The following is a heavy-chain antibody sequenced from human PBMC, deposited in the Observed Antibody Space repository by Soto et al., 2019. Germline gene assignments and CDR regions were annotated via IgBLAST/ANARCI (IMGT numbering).Heavy chain of an antibody. CDR3: GAIRRDY. J-gene: IGHJ4*02. V-gene: IGHV3-48*03. Sequence: GGSLRLSCAASGFTLSSYEMNWVRPSPVKEMEWVSDISSIGSTIYYADSVNCQCTNCRDNPKNSLYLQMNRLRAEDTAVYYCGAIRRDYWGQGTLVTVSS. CDR2: ISSIGSTI. CDR1: GFTLSSYE.